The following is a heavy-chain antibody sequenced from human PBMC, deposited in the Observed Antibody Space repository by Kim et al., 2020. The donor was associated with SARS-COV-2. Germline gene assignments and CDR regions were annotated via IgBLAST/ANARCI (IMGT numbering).Heavy chain of an antibody. CDR3: AKEVGIFHSRDY. CDR1: GFTFSGYW. D-gene: IGHD3-9*01. V-gene: IGHV3-7*01. Sequence: GGSLRLSCTGSGFTFSGYWMSWLRQAAGKGLEWVSYISPNGSMKYYADSAKGRFTITKDNTRDFLYLQMNSLRAEDSAVYHCAKEVGIFHSRDY. J-gene: IGHJ4*01. CDR2: ISPNGSMK.